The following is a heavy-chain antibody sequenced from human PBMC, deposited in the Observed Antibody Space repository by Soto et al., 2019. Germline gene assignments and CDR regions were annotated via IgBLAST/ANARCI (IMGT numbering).Heavy chain of an antibody. V-gene: IGHV4-34*01. J-gene: IGHJ5*02. CDR1: GGSFSGYY. D-gene: IGHD6-13*01. CDR3: ARGVGSSWPNWFDP. CDR2: INHSGST. Sequence: TSETLSLTCAVYGGSFSGYYWSWIRQPPGKGLEWIGEINHSGSTNYNPSLKSRVTISVDTSKNQFSLKLSSVTAADTAVYYCARGVGSSWPNWFDPWGQGTLVTVSS.